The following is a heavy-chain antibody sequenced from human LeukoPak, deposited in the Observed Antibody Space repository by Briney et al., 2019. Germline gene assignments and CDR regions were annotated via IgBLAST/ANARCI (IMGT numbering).Heavy chain of an antibody. CDR2: IIPILGIA. CDR3: ARADYDILTGHNSWFDP. J-gene: IGHJ5*02. D-gene: IGHD3-9*01. V-gene: IGHV1-69*04. CDR1: GYTFTSYD. Sequence: SVKVSCKASGYTFTSYDINWVRQATGQGLEWMGRIIPILGIANYAQKFQGRVTITADKSTSTAYMELSSLRSEDTAVYYCARADYDILTGHNSWFDPWGQGTLVTVSS.